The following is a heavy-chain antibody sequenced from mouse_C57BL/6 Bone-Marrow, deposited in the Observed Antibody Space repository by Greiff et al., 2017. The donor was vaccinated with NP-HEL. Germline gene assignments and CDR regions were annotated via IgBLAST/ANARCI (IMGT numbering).Heavy chain of an antibody. D-gene: IGHD2-3*01. J-gene: IGHJ1*03. Sequence: VQLQQPGAELVKPGASVKMSCKASGYTFTSYWITWVKQRPGQGLEWIGDIYPGSGSTNYNEKFKSKATLTVDTSSSTAYMQLSSLTSEDSAVYYCAGYGYYLWYFDVWGTGTTVTVSS. V-gene: IGHV1-55*01. CDR3: AGYGYYLWYFDV. CDR1: GYTFTSYW. CDR2: IYPGSGST.